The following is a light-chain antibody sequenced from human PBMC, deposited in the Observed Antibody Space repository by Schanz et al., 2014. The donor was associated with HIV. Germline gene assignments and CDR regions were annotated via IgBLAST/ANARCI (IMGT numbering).Light chain of an antibody. CDR3: QQYGVSPPWT. CDR1: QSVNSNF. V-gene: IGKV3-20*01. CDR2: GAS. Sequence: EIVLTQSPGTLSLSPGERATLSCRASQSVNSNFLGWYQQKPGQAPRLLIFGASTRATGIPARFSGSGSGTEFTLTISSLQSEDFAVYYCQQYGVSPPWTFGQGTRVEIK. J-gene: IGKJ1*01.